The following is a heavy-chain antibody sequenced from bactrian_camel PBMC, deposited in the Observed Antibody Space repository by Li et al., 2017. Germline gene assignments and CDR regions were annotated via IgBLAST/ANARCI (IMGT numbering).Heavy chain of an antibody. CDR3: AAGLYRDYDPSPYNY. Sequence: VQLVESGGGLVQPEGSLRVSCVATGFTFGSYDMSWVRQAPGHECELLATISSDGRTYYADYVKGRFTISQDNAKNTVYLQMNSLKPEDTAAYYCAAGLYRDYDPSPYNYWGQGTQVTVS. V-gene: IGHV3S67*01. CDR2: ISSDGRT. J-gene: IGHJ4*01. CDR1: GFTFGSYD. D-gene: IGHD4*01.